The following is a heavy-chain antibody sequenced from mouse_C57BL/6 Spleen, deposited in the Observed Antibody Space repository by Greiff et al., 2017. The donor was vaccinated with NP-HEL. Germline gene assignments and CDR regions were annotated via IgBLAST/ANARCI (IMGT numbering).Heavy chain of an antibody. D-gene: IGHD2-3*01. V-gene: IGHV1-64*01. CDR1: GYTFTSYW. CDR2: IHPNSGST. J-gene: IGHJ4*01. Sequence: QVQLQQSGAELVKPGASVKLSCKASGYTFTSYWMHWVKQRPGQGLEWIGMIHPNSGSTNYNEKFKSKATLTVDTSSSTAYMQLISLTAEDSAVYYCARSDGYYPYYYAMDHWGQGTSVTGSS. CDR3: ARSDGYYPYYYAMDH.